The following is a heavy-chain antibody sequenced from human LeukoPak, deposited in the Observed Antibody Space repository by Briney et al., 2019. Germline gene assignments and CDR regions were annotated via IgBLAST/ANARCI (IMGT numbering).Heavy chain of an antibody. J-gene: IGHJ4*02. V-gene: IGHV3-11*05. CDR2: ISSSSSYA. Sequence: NPGGSLRLSCAASGFTFSDYYMSWIRQAPGKGLEWVSYISSSSSYARYADSVKGRFTISRDNAKNSLYLQMNSLRVEDTALYFCARVGSGWYHGDYWGQGTLVTVSS. D-gene: IGHD6-19*01. CDR3: ARVGSGWYHGDY. CDR1: GFTFSDYY.